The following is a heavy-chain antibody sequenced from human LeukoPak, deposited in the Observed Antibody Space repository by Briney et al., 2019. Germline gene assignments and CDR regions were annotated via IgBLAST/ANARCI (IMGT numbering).Heavy chain of an antibody. CDR2: IYYSGST. CDR1: GGSISSYY. J-gene: IGHJ6*03. V-gene: IGHV4-59*01. D-gene: IGHD6-19*01. CDR3: ARGLGYYYYYMDV. Sequence: PSETLSLTCTVSGGSISSYYWSWIRQPPGKGLEWIGYIYYSGSTNYNPSPKSRVTISVDTSKNQFSLKLSSVTAADAAVYYCARGLGYYYYYMDVWGKGTTVTVSS.